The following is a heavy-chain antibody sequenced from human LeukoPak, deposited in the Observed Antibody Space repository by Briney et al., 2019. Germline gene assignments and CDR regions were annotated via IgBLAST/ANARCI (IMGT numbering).Heavy chain of an antibody. CDR2: INHSGST. D-gene: IGHD2-15*01. CDR3: ARARTRYCSGGSCSYFDY. Sequence: SETLSLTCAVYGGSFSRYYWSWIRQPPGKGLEWIGEINHSGSTNYNPSLKSRVTISVDTSKNQFSLKLSSVTAADTAVYYCARARTRYCSGGSCSYFDYWGQGTLVTVSS. V-gene: IGHV4-34*01. CDR1: GGSFSRYY. J-gene: IGHJ4*02.